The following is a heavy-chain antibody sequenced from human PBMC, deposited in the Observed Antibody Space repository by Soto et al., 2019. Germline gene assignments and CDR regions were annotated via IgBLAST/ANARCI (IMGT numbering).Heavy chain of an antibody. CDR2: INPSGGST. CDR3: ARDTRIWSGYDSYYYYGMDV. Sequence: VASVKVSCKASGYTFTSYYMHWVRQAPGQGLERMGIINPSGGSTSYAQKFQGRVTMTRDTSTSTVYMELSSLRSEDTAVYYCARDTRIWSGYDSYYYYGMDVWGQGTTVTVSS. V-gene: IGHV1-46*01. J-gene: IGHJ6*02. CDR1: GYTFTSYY. D-gene: IGHD5-12*01.